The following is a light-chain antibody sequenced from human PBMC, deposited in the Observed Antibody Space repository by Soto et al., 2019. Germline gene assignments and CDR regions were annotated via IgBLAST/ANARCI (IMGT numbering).Light chain of an antibody. J-gene: IGKJ4*01. CDR1: QNINNW. Sequence: DIQMTQSRSTLSASIGDRDTIPFLASQNINNWIAWYQQKPGKVPKLLIYDASSLESGVPSRFSGSGSGTEFTLTISSLQPDDFATYYCQQYNSYSPLTFGGGTKVDIK. CDR2: DAS. CDR3: QQYNSYSPLT. V-gene: IGKV1-5*01.